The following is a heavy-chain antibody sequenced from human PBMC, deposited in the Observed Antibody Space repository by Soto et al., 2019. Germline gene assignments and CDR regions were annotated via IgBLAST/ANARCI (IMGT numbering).Heavy chain of an antibody. CDR2: ISYDGSNK. D-gene: IGHD3-3*01. Sequence: GGSLRLSCAASGFTFSSYAMHWVRQAPGKGLEWVAVISYDGSNKNYADSVKGRFTISRDNSKNTLYLKRNSLRAEDTAVYYCARDLESKNEYYYYGMDVWGQGTTVTVSS. CDR3: ARDLESKNEYYYYGMDV. CDR1: GFTFSSYA. V-gene: IGHV3-30-3*01. J-gene: IGHJ6*02.